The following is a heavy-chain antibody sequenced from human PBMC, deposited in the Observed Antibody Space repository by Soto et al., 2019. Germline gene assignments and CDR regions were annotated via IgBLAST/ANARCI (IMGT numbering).Heavy chain of an antibody. CDR2: IYPADSET. Sequence: PGESLKISCNGSGYSFNTYWIGWVRQMPGKGLEWMGIIYPADSETRYSPSFQGQVTMSADKSITTAHLQWSSLKASGTAMYYCARSYCSGGACYSDYWGQGTLVTVSS. CDR1: GYSFNTYW. D-gene: IGHD2-15*01. CDR3: ARSYCSGGACYSDY. J-gene: IGHJ4*02. V-gene: IGHV5-51*01.